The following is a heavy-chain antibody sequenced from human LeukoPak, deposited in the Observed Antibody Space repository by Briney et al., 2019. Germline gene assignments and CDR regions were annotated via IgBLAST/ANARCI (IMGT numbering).Heavy chain of an antibody. CDR2: IYPGDSDT. Sequence: GESLKISCKGSGYRFTSYWIAWVRQMPGKGLEWMGIIYPGDSDTRYSPSFQGQVTISADKSLSTAYLQWSSLKASDTAMYYCARQLYSRSSPDYWGPGTLVTVSS. CDR1: GYRFTSYW. D-gene: IGHD6-6*01. CDR3: ARQLYSRSSPDY. J-gene: IGHJ4*02. V-gene: IGHV5-51*01.